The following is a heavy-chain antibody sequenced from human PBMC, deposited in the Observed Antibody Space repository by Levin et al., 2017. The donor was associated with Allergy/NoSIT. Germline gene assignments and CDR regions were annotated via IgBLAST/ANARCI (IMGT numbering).Heavy chain of an antibody. CDR1: GFTFSSYG. CDR3: AKDDCSSTSCYRPMYYFDY. J-gene: IGHJ4*02. Sequence: PGGSLRLSCAASGFTFSSYGMHWVRQAPGKGLEWVAVISYDGSNKYYADSVKGRFTISRDNSKNTLYLQMNSLRAEDTAVYYCAKDDCSSTSCYRPMYYFDYWGQGTLVTVSS. CDR2: ISYDGSNK. V-gene: IGHV3-30*18. D-gene: IGHD2-2*01.